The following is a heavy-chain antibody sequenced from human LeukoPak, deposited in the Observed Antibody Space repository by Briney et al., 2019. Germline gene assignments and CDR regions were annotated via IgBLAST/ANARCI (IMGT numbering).Heavy chain of an antibody. J-gene: IGHJ4*02. V-gene: IGHV4-4*07. Sequence: SETLSLTCTVSGGSISSYYWSWIRQPAGKGLEWIGRIYTSGSTNYNPSLKSRVTMSVDTSKNQFSLKLSSVTAADTAVYYCARRQFCSGTSCSLDYWGQGTLVTVSS. CDR3: ARRQFCSGTSCSLDY. D-gene: IGHD2-2*01. CDR2: IYTSGST. CDR1: GGSISSYY.